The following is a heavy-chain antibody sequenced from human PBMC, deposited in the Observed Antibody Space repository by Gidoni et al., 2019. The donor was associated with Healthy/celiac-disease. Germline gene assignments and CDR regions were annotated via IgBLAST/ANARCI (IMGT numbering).Heavy chain of an antibody. D-gene: IGHD4-17*01. CDR3: ARGRRPIGYGDYSRYFQH. V-gene: IGHV4-34*01. CDR1: GGSVSGYY. J-gene: IGHJ1*01. Sequence: VQLKQWGAGLCKTSETKTLTCADSGGSVSGYYWSWIRQTPGKGLEWIGEINHSGSTNYNPSLKSRVTISVDTSKNQFSLNLRSVTAAVPAVYYCARGRRPIGYGDYSRYFQHWGQGTLVTVSS. CDR2: INHSGST.